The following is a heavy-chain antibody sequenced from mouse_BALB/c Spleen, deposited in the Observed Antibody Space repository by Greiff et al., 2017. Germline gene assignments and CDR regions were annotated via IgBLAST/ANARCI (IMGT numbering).Heavy chain of an antibody. V-gene: IGHV14-3*02. J-gene: IGHJ3*01. D-gene: IGHD1-1*01. CDR2: IDPANGNT. CDR1: GFNIKDTY. CDR3: ARRGDGSSYWFAY. Sequence: VQLQQSGAELVKPGASVKLSCTASGFNIKDTYMHWVKQRPEQGLEWIGRIDPANGNTKYDPKFQGKATITADTSSNTAYLQLSSLTSEDTAVYYCARRGDGSSYWFAYWGQGTLVTVSA.